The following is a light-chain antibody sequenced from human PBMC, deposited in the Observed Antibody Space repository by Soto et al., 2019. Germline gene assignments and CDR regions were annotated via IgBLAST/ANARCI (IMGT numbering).Light chain of an antibody. J-gene: IGKJ1*01. V-gene: IGKV1-5*01. Sequence: DIQVTQSPPTLSASVGDRVTITCRASQTISTWMAWYQQKPGKAPKLLVYDASTLQSGVPSRFSGSGSETEFTLTISGLHPGDSATYYCQQYNSYSPTFGQGTKVDIK. CDR3: QQYNSYSPT. CDR1: QTISTW. CDR2: DAS.